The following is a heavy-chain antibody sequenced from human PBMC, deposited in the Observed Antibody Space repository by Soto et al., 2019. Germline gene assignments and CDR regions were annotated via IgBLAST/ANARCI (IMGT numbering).Heavy chain of an antibody. CDR2: IYYSGST. Sequence: SETLSLTCTLSGGSISSYYWSWIRQPPGKGLEWIGYIYYSGSTNYNPSLKSRVTISVDTSKNQFSLKLSSVTAADTAVYYCARETDTAMAPHTFDYWGQGTLVTVSS. V-gene: IGHV4-59*01. D-gene: IGHD5-18*01. CDR3: ARETDTAMAPHTFDY. J-gene: IGHJ4*02. CDR1: GGSISSYY.